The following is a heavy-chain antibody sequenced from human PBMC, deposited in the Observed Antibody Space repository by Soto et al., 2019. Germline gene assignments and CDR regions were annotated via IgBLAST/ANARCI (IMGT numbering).Heavy chain of an antibody. CDR3: ARALYGGNFLGY. CDR2: ISGSGGST. V-gene: IGHV3-23*01. J-gene: IGHJ4*02. D-gene: IGHD4-17*01. CDR1: GFTFSSYA. Sequence: GGSLRLSCAASGFTFSSYAMSWVRQAPGKGLEWVSAISGSGGSTYDADSVKGRFTISRDNSKNTLYLQMNTLRAEDTAVYYCARALYGGNFLGYWGQGTLVTVSS.